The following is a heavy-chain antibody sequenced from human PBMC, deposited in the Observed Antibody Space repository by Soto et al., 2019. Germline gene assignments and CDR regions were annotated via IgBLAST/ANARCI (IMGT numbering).Heavy chain of an antibody. D-gene: IGHD1-1*01. CDR3: VRRYDPYYFDY. J-gene: IGHJ4*02. Sequence: QITLQESGPTLVKPTQTLTLTCTFSGFSLTTSAVAVGWIRQPPGKALEWLAIVYGSDDKFYSPSLKSRLTITKDNSKNQVVLTLTDMDPMDTGTYSCVRRYDPYYFDYWGQGTLVTVSS. CDR1: GFSLTTSAVA. CDR2: VYGSDDK. V-gene: IGHV2-5*04.